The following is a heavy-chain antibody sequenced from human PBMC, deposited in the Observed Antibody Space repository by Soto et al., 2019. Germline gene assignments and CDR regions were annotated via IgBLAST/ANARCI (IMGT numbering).Heavy chain of an antibody. Sequence: WGSLRLSCAASGFTFSSYGMHRVLQAPGKGLEWVAVISYDGSNKYYADSVKGRFTISRDNSKNTLYLQMNSLRAEDTAVYYCAKDHREAATEFGGQGTLVTVSS. CDR2: ISYDGSNK. V-gene: IGHV3-30*18. CDR1: GFTFSSYG. D-gene: IGHD2-15*01. CDR3: AKDHREAATEF. J-gene: IGHJ4*02.